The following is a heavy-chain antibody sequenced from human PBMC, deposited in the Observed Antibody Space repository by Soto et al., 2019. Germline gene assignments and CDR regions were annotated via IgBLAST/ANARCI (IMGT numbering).Heavy chain of an antibody. Sequence: ASVKVSCKASGYTFTGYYMHWVRQAPGQGLEWMGWINPNSGGTNYAQKFQGRVTMTRDTSISTAYMELSRLRSDDTAVYYCARSTFWSGYYTGQYYYYYGTDVWGQGTTVTVSS. J-gene: IGHJ6*02. CDR3: ARSTFWSGYYTGQYYYYYGTDV. CDR2: INPNSGGT. V-gene: IGHV1-2*02. CDR1: GYTFTGYY. D-gene: IGHD3-3*01.